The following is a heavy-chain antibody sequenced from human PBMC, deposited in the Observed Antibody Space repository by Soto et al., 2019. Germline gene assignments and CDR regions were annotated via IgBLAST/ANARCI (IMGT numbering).Heavy chain of an antibody. Sequence: PSETLSLTCAVYGGSFSGYYWSWIRQPPGKGLEWIGEINHSGSTNYNPSLKSRVTISVDTSKNQFSLKLSSVTAADTAVYYCARRHRIVQRMDVWGKGTTVTVSS. J-gene: IGHJ6*04. V-gene: IGHV4-34*01. CDR2: INHSGST. CDR1: GGSFSGYY. D-gene: IGHD2-15*01. CDR3: ARRHRIVQRMDV.